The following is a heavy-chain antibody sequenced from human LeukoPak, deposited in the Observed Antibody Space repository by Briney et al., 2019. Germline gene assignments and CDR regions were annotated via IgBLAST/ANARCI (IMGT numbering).Heavy chain of an antibody. CDR2: ISYDGSNK. D-gene: IGHD3-10*01. J-gene: IGHJ4*02. Sequence: GGSLRLSCAASGFTFSSYAMHWVPQAPGKGLEWVAVISYDGSNKYYADSVKGRFTISRDNSKNTLYLQMNSLRAEDTAVYYCAREGVRGVIGYYFDYWGQGTLVTVSS. CDR1: GFTFSSYA. V-gene: IGHV3-30-3*01. CDR3: AREGVRGVIGYYFDY.